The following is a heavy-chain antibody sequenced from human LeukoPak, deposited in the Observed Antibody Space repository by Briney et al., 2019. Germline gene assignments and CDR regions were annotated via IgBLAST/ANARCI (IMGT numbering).Heavy chain of an antibody. D-gene: IGHD1-26*01. J-gene: IGHJ4*02. V-gene: IGHV4-38-2*02. CDR2: IDGSGSS. Sequence: SETLSLTCTVSGYSISSGYLWGWIRQPPGKGLEWIGSIDGSGSSYYNPSLKSRVIISVDTSRNQFSLKMTSVTAADTAVYYCARGLVIAVTGWGQWELPPAGHDSWGQGTLVTVSS. CDR3: ARGLVIAVTGWGQWELPPAGHDS. CDR1: GYSISSGYL.